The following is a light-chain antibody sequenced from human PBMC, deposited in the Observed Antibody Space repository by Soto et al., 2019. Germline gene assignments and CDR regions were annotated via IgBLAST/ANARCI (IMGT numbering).Light chain of an antibody. V-gene: IGLV2-14*01. CDR3: GSYTGNIYV. J-gene: IGLJ1*01. CDR2: SVS. Sequence: QSALTQPPSVSGSPGQSITISCSGTSSDIGTYDHVAWFQQFPGKTPKLVIYSVSDRPSGVSYRFSGSKSGNTASLTISGLQADDEADYYCGSYTGNIYVFGNGTKVTAL. CDR1: SSDIGTYDH.